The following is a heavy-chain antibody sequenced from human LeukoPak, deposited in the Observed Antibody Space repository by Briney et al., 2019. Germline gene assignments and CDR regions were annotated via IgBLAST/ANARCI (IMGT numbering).Heavy chain of an antibody. CDR1: GFTFDDCA. V-gene: IGHV3-48*01. CDR2: ISSTGGTI. CDR3: ARGYSRAAFDI. D-gene: IGHD2-15*01. Sequence: PGGSLRLSCAASGFTFDDCAMLWVRQAPGKGLEWVSFISSTGGTIYYADSVKGRFTVSRDNGKNSLLLQMNSLRAEDTALYYCARGYSRAAFDIWGQGTVVAVSS. J-gene: IGHJ3*02.